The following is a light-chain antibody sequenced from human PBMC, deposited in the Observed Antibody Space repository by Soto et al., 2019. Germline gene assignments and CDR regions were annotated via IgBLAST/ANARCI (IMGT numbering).Light chain of an antibody. V-gene: IGKV3-20*01. CDR1: QSVRSRY. CDR3: QQDGSSVT. J-gene: IGKJ4*01. CDR2: DAS. Sequence: DIVLTQSPGTLSLSPGERATLSCRASQSVRSRYLAWYQQKAGQAPRLLIYDASRRATGIPDRFSGSGSGTDFTLTISRLEPDDFAVYYCQQDGSSVTFGGGTKVEIK.